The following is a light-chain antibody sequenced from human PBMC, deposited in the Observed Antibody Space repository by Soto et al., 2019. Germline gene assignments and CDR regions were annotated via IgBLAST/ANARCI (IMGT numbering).Light chain of an antibody. CDR2: GAS. J-gene: IGKJ1*01. Sequence: EIVLSQSPDTLSLSPGERATLSCRASQSISSSYLAWYQQKPGQAPRLLTYGASSRATGIPDRFSGSGSGTDFTLTISSLEPEDFAMYYCQQYSSSPWTFGQGTKVDIK. CDR1: QSISSSY. CDR3: QQYSSSPWT. V-gene: IGKV3-20*01.